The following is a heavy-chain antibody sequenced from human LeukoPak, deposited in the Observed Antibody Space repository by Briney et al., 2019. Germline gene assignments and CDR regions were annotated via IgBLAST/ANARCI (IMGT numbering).Heavy chain of an antibody. CDR1: GFTFGDYA. V-gene: IGHV3-49*04. CDR3: TRVGRKGAVTTWGY. Sequence: GGSLRLSCTASGFTFGDYAMSWVRQAPGKGLEGVGFIRSKAYGGTTEYAASVKGRFTISRDDSKSIAYLQMNSLKTEDTAVYYCTRVGRKGAVTTWGYWGQGTLVTVSS. CDR2: IRSKAYGGTT. D-gene: IGHD4-17*01. J-gene: IGHJ4*02.